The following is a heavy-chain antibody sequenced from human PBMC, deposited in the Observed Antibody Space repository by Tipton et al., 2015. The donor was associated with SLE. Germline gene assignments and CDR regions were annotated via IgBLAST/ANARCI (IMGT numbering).Heavy chain of an antibody. V-gene: IGHV4-39*07. Sequence: TLSLTCTVSGGSISSSSYYWGWIRQPPGKGLEWIGSIYYSGSTYYNPSLKSRVTISVDTSKNQFSLKLSSVTAADTAVYYCARGREYQLLYCAFDIWGQGTMFTVSS. J-gene: IGHJ3*02. D-gene: IGHD2-2*02. CDR3: ARGREYQLLYCAFDI. CDR1: GGSISSSSYY. CDR2: IYYSGST.